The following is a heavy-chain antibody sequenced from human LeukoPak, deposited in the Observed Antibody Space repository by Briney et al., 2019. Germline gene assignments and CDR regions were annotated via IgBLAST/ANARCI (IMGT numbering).Heavy chain of an antibody. J-gene: IGHJ6*04. CDR2: IIPIFGTA. CDR3: ARDLGMTTAMGRYGMDV. Sequence: SVKVSCKASGGTLSSYAISWVRQAPGQGLEWMGGIIPIFGTANYAQKFQGRVTITADKSTSTAYMELSSLRSEDTAVYYCARDLGMTTAMGRYGMDVWGKGTTVTVSS. V-gene: IGHV1-69*06. D-gene: IGHD4-17*01. CDR1: GGTLSSYA.